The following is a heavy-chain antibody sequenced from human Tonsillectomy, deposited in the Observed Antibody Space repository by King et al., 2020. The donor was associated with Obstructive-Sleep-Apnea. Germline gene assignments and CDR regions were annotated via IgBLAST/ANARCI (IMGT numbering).Heavy chain of an antibody. CDR3: ARDCRVGATRNNFDT. J-gene: IGHJ4*02. Sequence: VQLVESGGGVVQPGRSLRLSCAAPGFAFSRFSFHWVRQAPGKGREWVAITPYDATGVYYADSVKGRFTISRDHSEDTVYLQMNSLRTEDTAVYYCARDCRVGATRNNFDTWGQGTLVTVSS. V-gene: IGHV3-30*04. CDR1: GFAFSRFS. CDR2: TPYDATGV. D-gene: IGHD1-26*01.